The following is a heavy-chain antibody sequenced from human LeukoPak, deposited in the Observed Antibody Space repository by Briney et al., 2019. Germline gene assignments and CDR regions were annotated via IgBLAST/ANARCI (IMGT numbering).Heavy chain of an antibody. D-gene: IGHD5-18*01. Sequence: PGGSLRLSCAASGFTFSNAWMSWVRQAPGKGLEWVGHIKSKTDGGTTDYAAPVKVRFTISRDDSKNTLYLQMNSLKIEDTAVYYCATGTWIQLWLADFWGQGTLVTVSS. CDR1: GFTFSNAW. CDR2: IKSKTDGGTT. V-gene: IGHV3-15*01. CDR3: ATGTWIQLWLADF. J-gene: IGHJ4*02.